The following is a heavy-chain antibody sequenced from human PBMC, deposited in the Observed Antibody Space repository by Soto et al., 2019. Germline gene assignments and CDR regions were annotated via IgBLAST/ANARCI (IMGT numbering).Heavy chain of an antibody. CDR3: PSLATGLYGDYN. J-gene: IGHJ4*02. Sequence: EVQLVESGGGLVQPAGSLKLSCAASGFTFTNYWIHWVRQAPGKGLVWVSRINSDGSNINYADFVKGRFNINRDNGKTTVYLQMDSLRAAETVVYFCPSLATGLYGDYNGGQLALVTASS. D-gene: IGHD4-17*01. V-gene: IGHV3-74*01. CDR2: INSDGSNI. CDR1: GFTFTNYW.